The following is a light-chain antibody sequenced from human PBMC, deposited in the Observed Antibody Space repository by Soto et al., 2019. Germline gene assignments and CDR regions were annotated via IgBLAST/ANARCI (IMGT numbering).Light chain of an antibody. CDR1: NSDVGAYNY. CDR3: SSYTRSDTVI. V-gene: IGLV2-14*01. J-gene: IGLJ7*01. CDR2: DVT. Sequence: QSALTQPASVSGSPGQSITISCTGTNSDVGAYNYVSWYQQRPGIAPKLMIYDVTNRPSGVSNRFSGSKSGNTASLIISGLQAEDEADYYCSSYTRSDTVIFGGGTQLTVL.